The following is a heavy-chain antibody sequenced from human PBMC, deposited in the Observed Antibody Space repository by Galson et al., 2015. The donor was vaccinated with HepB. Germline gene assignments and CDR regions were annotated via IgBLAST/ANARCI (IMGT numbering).Heavy chain of an antibody. J-gene: IGHJ6*02. D-gene: IGHD2-2*01. Sequence: SLRLSCAASGFTFNSYYMTWVRQAPGKGLEWVSSIGGRGNFIKYADSVKGRFTISRDNAKNSLYLQMDSLRAEDTAVYFCARPNGGDSVIVPAAMHYYYYGLDVWGQGTTVTVSS. CDR3: ARPNGGDSVIVPAAMHYYYYGLDV. CDR1: GFTFNSYY. V-gene: IGHV3-21*01. CDR2: IGGRGNFI.